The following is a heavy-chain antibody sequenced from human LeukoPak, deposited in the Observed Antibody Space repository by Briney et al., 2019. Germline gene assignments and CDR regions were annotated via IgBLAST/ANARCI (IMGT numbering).Heavy chain of an antibody. J-gene: IGHJ5*02. D-gene: IGHD3-9*01. CDR3: AKGQTYYDILTGTQGWFDP. CDR2: ISGSGGST. Sequence: GGSLRLSCAASGFTFSSYAMSWVRQAPGKGLEWVSAISGSGGSTYYADSVKGRFTISRDNSKNTLYLQMNSLRAEDTAVYYCAKGQTYYDILTGTQGWFDPWGQGTLVTVSS. V-gene: IGHV3-23*01. CDR1: GFTFSSYA.